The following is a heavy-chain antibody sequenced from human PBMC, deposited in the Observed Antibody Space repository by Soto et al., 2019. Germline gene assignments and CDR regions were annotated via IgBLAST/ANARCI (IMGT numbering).Heavy chain of an antibody. CDR2: IWYDGSNK. V-gene: IGHV3-33*06. D-gene: IGHD3-22*01. CDR3: AKVTYSSGSLDY. CDR1: GFTFSSYG. Sequence: GGSLRLSCAASGFTFSSYGMHWVRQAPGKGLEWVAVIWYDGSNKYYADSVKGRFTISRDNSKNTLYLQMNSLRAEDTAVYYCAKVTYSSGSLDYWGQGTLVTVSS. J-gene: IGHJ4*02.